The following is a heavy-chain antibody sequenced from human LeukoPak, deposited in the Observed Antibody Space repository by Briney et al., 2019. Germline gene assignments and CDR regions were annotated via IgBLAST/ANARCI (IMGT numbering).Heavy chain of an antibody. CDR3: SRDGAQGAQSAFDI. J-gene: IGHJ3*02. V-gene: IGHV3-72*01. CDR1: GFTFSDYI. D-gene: IGHD4/OR15-4a*01. Sequence: GGSLRLSCAASGFTFSDYILDWVRQAPGKGLEWVGRIRRKRNGYTTEFAASVKGRFTISRDDSKNLLFLHMNNLKTDNTAVYHCSRDGAQGAQSAFDIWGQGTMVTVSS. CDR2: IRRKRNGYTT.